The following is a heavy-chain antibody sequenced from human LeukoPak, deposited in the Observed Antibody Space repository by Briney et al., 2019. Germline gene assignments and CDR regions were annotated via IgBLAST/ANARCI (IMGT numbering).Heavy chain of an antibody. J-gene: IGHJ2*01. CDR1: GGSISSYY. V-gene: IGHV4-59*01. D-gene: IGHD6-6*01. Sequence: SETLSLTCTVSGGSISSYYWSWIRQPPGKGLEWIGYIYYSGSTNYNPSLKSRVTISVDTSKNQFSLKLSSVTAADTAVYYCAREGSSPSWYFDLWGRGTLVTVSS. CDR2: IYYSGST. CDR3: AREGSSPSWYFDL.